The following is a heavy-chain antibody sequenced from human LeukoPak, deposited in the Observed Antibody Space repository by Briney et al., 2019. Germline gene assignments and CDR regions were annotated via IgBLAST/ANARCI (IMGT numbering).Heavy chain of an antibody. J-gene: IGHJ5*02. D-gene: IGHD3-9*01. Sequence: GGSLRLSCAASGFTFSSYGMHWVRQAPGKGLEWVAFIRYDGSNKYYADSVKGRFTISRDNSKNTLYLQMNSLRAEDTAVYYCAKDPFLTGIKGAHWFDPWGQGTLVTVSS. V-gene: IGHV3-30*02. CDR2: IRYDGSNK. CDR3: AKDPFLTGIKGAHWFDP. CDR1: GFTFSSYG.